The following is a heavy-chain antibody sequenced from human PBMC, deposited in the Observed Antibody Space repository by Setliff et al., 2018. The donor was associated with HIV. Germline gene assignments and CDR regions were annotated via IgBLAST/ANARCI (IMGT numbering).Heavy chain of an antibody. Sequence: SETLSLTCAVYGGSFSGYSWNWIRQPPGKGLEWIGEINYSGGTNYNPSLRSRVTISVDTSKNQLSLRLTSVTAADTAMYYYARGEGIVGAWKTWLDPWGQGTLVTVSS. CDR2: INYSGGT. CDR1: GGSFSGYS. CDR3: ARGEGIVGAWKTWLDP. V-gene: IGHV4-34*01. D-gene: IGHD1-26*01. J-gene: IGHJ5*02.